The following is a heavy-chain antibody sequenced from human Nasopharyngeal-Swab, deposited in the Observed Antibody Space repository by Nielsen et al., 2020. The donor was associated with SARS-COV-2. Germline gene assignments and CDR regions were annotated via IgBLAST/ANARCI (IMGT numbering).Heavy chain of an antibody. D-gene: IGHD1-1*01. CDR2: INPDGSTT. J-gene: IGHJ4*02. CDR1: EFTLSSYW. Sequence: GGSLRLSCAPSEFTLSSYWMHWVRQAPGKGLVWVSRINPDGSTTNYADSMKGRFTTSRDNARNPLYLHMYSLRDDDTAVYYCATAGNYRFDNWGQGTLVTVSS. CDR3: ATAGNYRFDN. V-gene: IGHV3-74*01.